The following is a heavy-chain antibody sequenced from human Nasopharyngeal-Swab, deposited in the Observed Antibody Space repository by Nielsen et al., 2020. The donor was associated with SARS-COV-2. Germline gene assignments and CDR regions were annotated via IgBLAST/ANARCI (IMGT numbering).Heavy chain of an antibody. D-gene: IGHD2-2*01. V-gene: IGHV1-69*13. CDR1: GGTFSRYA. CDR3: ASNSGCSSTSCPIDRLVYGMDV. Sequence: SVKVSCKASGGTFSRYAISWVRQAPGQGLEWMGGIIPIFGTANYAQKFQGRVTITADESTSTAYMELSSLRSEDTAVYYCASNSGCSSTSCPIDRLVYGMDVWGQGTTVTVSS. J-gene: IGHJ6*02. CDR2: IIPIFGTA.